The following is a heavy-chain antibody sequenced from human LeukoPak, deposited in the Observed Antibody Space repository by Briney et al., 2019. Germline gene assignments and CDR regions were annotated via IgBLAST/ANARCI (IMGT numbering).Heavy chain of an antibody. V-gene: IGHV3-23*01. Sequence: GGSLRLSCTASGFAFSVYAMSWLRQPPGKGLEWVSTINANSGTTSYAASVRGRFTISRDNSKNTLYLQLHTLRDDDTATYYCAKPISGGLAVTADWFHPWGQGTLVVVSS. J-gene: IGHJ5*01. CDR1: GFAFSVYA. CDR3: AKPISGGLAVTADWFHP. CDR2: INANSGTT. D-gene: IGHD6-19*01.